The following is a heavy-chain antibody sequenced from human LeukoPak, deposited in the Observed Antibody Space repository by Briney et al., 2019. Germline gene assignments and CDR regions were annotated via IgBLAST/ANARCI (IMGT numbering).Heavy chain of an antibody. CDR2: IIPIFGTA. CDR3: ARGDTTVTNTQFDY. CDR1: GGTFSSYA. J-gene: IGHJ4*02. Sequence: ASVKVSCKASGGTFSSYAISWVRQAPGQGLEWMGGIIPIFGTANYAQKFQGRVTITADKSTSTAYMELSSLRSEDTAVYYCARGDTTVTNTQFDYWGQGTLVTVPS. D-gene: IGHD4-17*01. V-gene: IGHV1-69*06.